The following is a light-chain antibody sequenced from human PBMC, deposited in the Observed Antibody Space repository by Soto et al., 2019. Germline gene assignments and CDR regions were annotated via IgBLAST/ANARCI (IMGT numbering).Light chain of an antibody. CDR2: SAS. V-gene: IGKV1-9*01. J-gene: IGKJ1*01. Sequence: IHLTQSPSSLSASVGDRVTITCRASQGIRTYLAWYQQKPGKAPKLLIYSASTLQSGVPSRFSGSGSGTGFTLTLSSLQPEDFATYYCLQVDVYPWTFGQGTKVEI. CDR1: QGIRTY. CDR3: LQVDVYPWT.